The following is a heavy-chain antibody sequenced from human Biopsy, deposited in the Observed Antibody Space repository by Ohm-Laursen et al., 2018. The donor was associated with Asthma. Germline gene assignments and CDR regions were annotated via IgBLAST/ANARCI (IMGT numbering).Heavy chain of an antibody. CDR3: AKNSRRGSHDPFDI. V-gene: IGHV3-30*18. Sequence: SLRLSCAASRFNFRSYGMHWVRQAPGKGLEWLAIISYDGSNKVYADSVRGRFTISRDNAKTSLYLQMNSLRDGDTAVYFCAKNSRRGSHDPFDIWGQGTMVTVSS. D-gene: IGHD1-26*01. J-gene: IGHJ3*02. CDR1: RFNFRSYG. CDR2: ISYDGSNK.